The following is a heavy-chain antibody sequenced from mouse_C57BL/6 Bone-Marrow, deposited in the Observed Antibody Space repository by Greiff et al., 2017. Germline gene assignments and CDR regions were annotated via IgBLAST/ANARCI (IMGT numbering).Heavy chain of an antibody. CDR3: ARQVSTVLATKYFDV. V-gene: IGHV5-9*01. J-gene: IGHJ1*03. CDR1: GFTFSSYT. Sequence: EVQLLESGGGLVKPGGSLKLSCAASGFTFSSYTMSWVRQTPEKRLQWVAAISGGGGNTYYPDSVKGRFTISRDNDKNTLYLQMSSLRSEDTALYDCARQVSTVLATKYFDVWGTGTTVTVSS. CDR2: ISGGGGNT. D-gene: IGHD1-1*01.